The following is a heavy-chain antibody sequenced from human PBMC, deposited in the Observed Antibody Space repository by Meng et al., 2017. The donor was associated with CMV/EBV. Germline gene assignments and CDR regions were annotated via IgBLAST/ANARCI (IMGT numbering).Heavy chain of an antibody. D-gene: IGHD3-3*01. V-gene: IGHV4-34*01. J-gene: IGHJ4*02. CDR1: GYY. CDR2: INHSGST. CDR3: ARVDGITIFGVVITEGYYFDY. Sequence: GYYWTWIRQPPGKGLEWIGEINHSGSTNYNPSLKSRVTISVDTSKNQFSLKLSSVTAADTAVYYCARVDGITIFGVVITEGYYFDYWGQGTLVTVSS.